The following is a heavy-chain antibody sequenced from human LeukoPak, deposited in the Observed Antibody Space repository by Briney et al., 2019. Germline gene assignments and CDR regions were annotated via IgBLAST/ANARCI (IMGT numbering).Heavy chain of an antibody. V-gene: IGHV5-51*01. CDR3: ARPRMLGYCSGGSCYFDY. Sequence: KCGESLKISCKASGYSFTDYWIGWVRQMPGKGLEWMGIIFPGDSDTRYSPSFQGQVTISADKSISTAYLQWSSLKASDTAMYYCARPRMLGYCSGGSCYFDYWGQGTLVTVSS. J-gene: IGHJ4*02. CDR1: GYSFTDYW. D-gene: IGHD2-15*01. CDR2: IFPGDSDT.